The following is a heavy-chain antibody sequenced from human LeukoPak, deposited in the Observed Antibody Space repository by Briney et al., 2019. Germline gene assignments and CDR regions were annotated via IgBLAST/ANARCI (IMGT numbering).Heavy chain of an antibody. CDR1: GFIVSNNY. CDR2: IYSGGST. D-gene: IGHD3-10*01. Sequence: QPGGSLRLSCAASGFIVSNNYMNWVRQAPGKGLEWVSVIYSGGSTYHADSVKGRFTISRDNSKNTLYLQMDSLRVEDTAVYYCAKDRVYYGSGSTYFDYWGQGTLVTVSS. V-gene: IGHV3-53*01. J-gene: IGHJ4*02. CDR3: AKDRVYYGSGSTYFDY.